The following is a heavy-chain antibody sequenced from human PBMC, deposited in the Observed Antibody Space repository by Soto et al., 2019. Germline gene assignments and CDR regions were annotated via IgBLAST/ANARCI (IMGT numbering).Heavy chain of an antibody. Sequence: ASVKVSCKASGYSFTAHYMHWVPHVSGKRLEYLGWLKTDNGDTYYAPKFLGRVKFTRDASTNTAYIEVRGMHSDDTAVYFCARDFCPLGSGRPCPLYGLDLWGQGTTVTVSS. CDR1: GYSFTAHY. CDR3: ARDFCPLGSGRPCPLYGLDL. J-gene: IGHJ6*02. V-gene: IGHV1-2*02. CDR2: LKTDNGDT. D-gene: IGHD3-10*01.